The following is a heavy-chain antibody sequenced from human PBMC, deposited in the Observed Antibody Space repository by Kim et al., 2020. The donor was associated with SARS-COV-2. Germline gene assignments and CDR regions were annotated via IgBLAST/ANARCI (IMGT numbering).Heavy chain of an antibody. CDR1: GYTFTGYY. Sequence: ASVKVSCKASGYTFTGYYMHWVRQAPGQGLEWMGRINPNSGGTNYAQKFQGRVTMTRDTSISTAYMELSRLRSDDTAVYYCARAAWGSGRGGYYMDVWGKGTKVTVYS. CDR3: ARAAWGSGRGGYYMDV. V-gene: IGHV1-2*06. J-gene: IGHJ6*03. D-gene: IGHD6-19*01. CDR2: INPNSGGT.